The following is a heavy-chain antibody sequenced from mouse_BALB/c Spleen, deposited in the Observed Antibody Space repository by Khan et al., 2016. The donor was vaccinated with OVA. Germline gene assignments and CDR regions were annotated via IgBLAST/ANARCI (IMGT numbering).Heavy chain of an antibody. CDR3: ARSISVVARALDY. Sequence: EVELVESGGGLVQPGGSRKLSCAASGFTFSSFGMHWVRQAPEKGLEWVAYISSGSRTIFYADTVKGRFTVSRDNPKNTLFLQMTSLRSEDTAMYYSARSISVVARALDYWGQGTSVTVSS. CDR2: ISSGSRTI. CDR1: GFTFSSFG. V-gene: IGHV5-17*02. D-gene: IGHD1-1*01. J-gene: IGHJ4*01.